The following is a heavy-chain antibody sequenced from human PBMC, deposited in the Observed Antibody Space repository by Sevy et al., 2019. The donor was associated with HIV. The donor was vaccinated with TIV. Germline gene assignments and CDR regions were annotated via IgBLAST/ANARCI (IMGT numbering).Heavy chain of an antibody. V-gene: IGHV3-7*01. Sequence: GGSLRLSCAASGFTFSSYWMSWVRQAPGKGLEWVATMKEDGSEKSYVDSVKGRFTISRDNAKDSLFLQMNRLRAEDTAIYYCARGYCSGTSCSSGRAWVAFDIWGQGTMVTVSS. CDR3: ARGYCSGTSCSSGRAWVAFDI. CDR2: MKEDGSEK. J-gene: IGHJ3*02. D-gene: IGHD2-15*01. CDR1: GFTFSSYW.